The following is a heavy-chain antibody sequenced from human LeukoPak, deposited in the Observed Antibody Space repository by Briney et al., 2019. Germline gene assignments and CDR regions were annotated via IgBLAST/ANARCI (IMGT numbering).Heavy chain of an antibody. CDR3: ANIFGSYGDDH. CDR1: GFTFSSYE. Sequence: GGSLRLSCAASGFTFSSYEMNWVRQAPGKGLEWVSYISSSGSTIHYADSVKGRFTISRDNAKNSLYLQMNSLRAEDTAVYYCANIFGSYGDDHLGQGTLVTVSS. J-gene: IGHJ5*02. D-gene: IGHD1-26*01. V-gene: IGHV3-48*03. CDR2: ISSSGSTI.